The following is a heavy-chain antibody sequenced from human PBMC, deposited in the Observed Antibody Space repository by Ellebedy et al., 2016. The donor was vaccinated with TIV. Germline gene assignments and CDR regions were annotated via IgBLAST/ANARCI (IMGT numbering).Heavy chain of an antibody. CDR3: ANNAEELRYFDWLLWGGDY. J-gene: IGHJ4*02. CDR2: ISGSGGST. V-gene: IGHV3-23*01. CDR1: GFTFSSYA. D-gene: IGHD3-9*01. Sequence: GGSLRLSXAASGFTFSSYAMSWVRQAPGKGLEWVSAISGSGGSTYYADSVKGRFTISRDNSKNTLYLQMNSLRAEDTAVYYCANNAEELRYFDWLLWGGDYWGQGTLVTVSS.